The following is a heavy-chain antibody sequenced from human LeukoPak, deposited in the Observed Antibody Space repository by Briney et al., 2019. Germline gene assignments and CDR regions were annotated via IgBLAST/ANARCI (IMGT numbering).Heavy chain of an antibody. V-gene: IGHV3-48*03. Sequence: PGGSLRLSCAASGFTFSSCEMNWVRQAPGKGLEWVSYISSSGSTIYYADSVKGRFTISRDNAKNSLYLQMNSLRAEDTAVYYCARDSPQLNYYFDYWGQGTLVTVSS. J-gene: IGHJ4*02. CDR3: ARDSPQLNYYFDY. CDR1: GFTFSSCE. CDR2: ISSSGSTI. D-gene: IGHD1-1*01.